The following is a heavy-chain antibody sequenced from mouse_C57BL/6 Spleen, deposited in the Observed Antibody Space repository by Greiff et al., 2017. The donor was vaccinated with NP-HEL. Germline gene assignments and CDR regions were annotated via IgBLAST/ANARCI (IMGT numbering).Heavy chain of an antibody. V-gene: IGHV5-17*01. Sequence: EVQLVESGGGLVKPGGSLKLSCAASGFTFSDYGMHWVRQAPEKGLEWVAYISSGSSTIYYADPVKGRFTISRDNAKNTLFLQMTSLRAEDTAMYYGAKYNLRDYFDYWGQGTTLTVSS. CDR3: AKYNLRDYFDY. CDR1: GFTFSDYG. J-gene: IGHJ2*01. D-gene: IGHD1-3*01. CDR2: ISSGSSTI.